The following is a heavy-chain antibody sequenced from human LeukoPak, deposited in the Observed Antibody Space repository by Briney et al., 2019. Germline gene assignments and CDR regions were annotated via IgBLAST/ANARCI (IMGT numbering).Heavy chain of an antibody. J-gene: IGHJ4*02. D-gene: IGHD5-24*01. CDR1: GYTFSGYA. CDR2: INAGNGHT. CDR3: ARGIWSATRVDYYLDN. V-gene: IGHV1-3*01. Sequence: ASVKVSCKASGYTFSGYAIHWVRQAPGQRLEWMRWINAGNGHTKYSQNFQGRVTITRDSSANIVYMDVSSLTSEDTAVYYCARGIWSATRVDYYLDNWGRGTLVTVSS.